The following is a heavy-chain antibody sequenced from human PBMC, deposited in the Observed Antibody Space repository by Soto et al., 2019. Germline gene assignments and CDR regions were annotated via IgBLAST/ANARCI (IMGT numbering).Heavy chain of an antibody. J-gene: IGHJ4*02. D-gene: IGHD5-12*01. CDR1: GGSISSSNW. V-gene: IGHV4-4*02. Sequence: SETLSLTCAVSGGSISSSNWCSWVRQPPGKGLEWIGEIYHSGSTNYNPSLKSRVTISVDKSKNQFSLKLSSVTAADTAVYYCARDRYSGYDSLDYWGQGTLVTVSS. CDR2: IYHSGST. CDR3: ARDRYSGYDSLDY.